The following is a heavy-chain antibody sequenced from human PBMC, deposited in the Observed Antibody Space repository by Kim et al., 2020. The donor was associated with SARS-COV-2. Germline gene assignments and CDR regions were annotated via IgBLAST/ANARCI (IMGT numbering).Heavy chain of an antibody. CDR1: GFTFSSYS. V-gene: IGHV3-48*04. CDR3: ARVPILEWLLNTSTPRWVDWYFDL. J-gene: IGHJ2*01. CDR2: ISSSSSTI. D-gene: IGHD3-3*01. Sequence: GGSLRLSCAASGFTFSSYSMNWVRQAPGKGLEWVSYISSSSSTIYYADSVKGRFTISRDNAKNSLYLQMNSLRAEDTAVYYCARVPILEWLLNTSTPRWVDWYFDLWGRGTLVTVSS.